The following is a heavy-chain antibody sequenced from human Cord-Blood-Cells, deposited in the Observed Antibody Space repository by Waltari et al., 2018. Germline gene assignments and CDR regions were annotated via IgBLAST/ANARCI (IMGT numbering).Heavy chain of an antibody. J-gene: IGHJ3*02. Sequence: QVQLQQWGAGLLKPSETLSLTCAVYGGSFSGYYWRCIRQPPGKGLEWIGEINHSGSTNYNPSLKSRVTISVDTSKNQFSLKLSSVTAADTAVYYCARGCSGGSCYSAFDIWGQGTMVTVSS. V-gene: IGHV4-34*01. CDR1: GGSFSGYY. CDR3: ARGCSGGSCYSAFDI. CDR2: INHSGST. D-gene: IGHD2-15*01.